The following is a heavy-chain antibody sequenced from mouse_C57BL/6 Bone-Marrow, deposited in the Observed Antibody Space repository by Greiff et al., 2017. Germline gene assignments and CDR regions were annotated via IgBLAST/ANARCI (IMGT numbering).Heavy chain of an antibody. V-gene: IGHV5-16*01. CDR1: GFTFSDYY. CDR3: ARPAQATLYAMGD. J-gene: IGHJ4*01. D-gene: IGHD3-2*02. CDR2: INYDGSST. Sequence: EVKLVESEGGLVQPGSSMKLSCTASGFTFSDYYMAWVRQVPEKGLEWVAIINYDGSSTYYLDSLKSRFIISRDNAKNILYLQKSRLKSEDTATYDCARPAQATLYAMGDWGQGASVTVAS.